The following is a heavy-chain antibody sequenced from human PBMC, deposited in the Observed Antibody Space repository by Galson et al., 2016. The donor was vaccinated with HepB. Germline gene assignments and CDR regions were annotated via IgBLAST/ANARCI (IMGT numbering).Heavy chain of an antibody. CDR1: GYSFSTYW. CDR3: ARHDRSSRYDKSRWFFDF. V-gene: IGHV5-10-1*01. Sequence: QSGAEVKKPGESLRISCKGSGYSFSTYWISWVRQMPGKGLEWMGRIDPSDSYVKYSPSFEAHVTISVDKSISTAYLQWSSLRASDTAIYFCARHDRSSRYDKSRWFFDFWGRGTLVTVSS. D-gene: IGHD3-16*02. J-gene: IGHJ2*01. CDR2: IDPSDSYV.